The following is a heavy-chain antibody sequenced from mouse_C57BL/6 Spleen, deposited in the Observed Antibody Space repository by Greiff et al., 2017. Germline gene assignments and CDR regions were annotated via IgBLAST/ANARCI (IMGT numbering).Heavy chain of an antibody. D-gene: IGHD4-1*01. CDR1: GYTFTSYG. CDR2: ILPNSGST. J-gene: IGHJ4*01. Sequence: VQLQQPGADLVKPGASVKLSCKASGYTFTSYGMPWVKQRPGQGLEWIGMILPNSGSTNYTEKFKSKATLTVDKSSSTTYMQLSSLTSEDAAVYYCARGGLTGATDYWGQGTSVTVSS. CDR3: ARGGLTGATDY. V-gene: IGHV1-64*01.